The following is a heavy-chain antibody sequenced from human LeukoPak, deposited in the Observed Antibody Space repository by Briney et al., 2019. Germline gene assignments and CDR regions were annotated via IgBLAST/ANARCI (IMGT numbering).Heavy chain of an antibody. J-gene: IGHJ5*02. CDR1: GYTFTGYY. V-gene: IGHV1-2*02. D-gene: IGHD3-10*01. CDR3: ARDLAYGSGQNWFDP. CDR2: INPNSGGT. Sequence: ASVKVSCKASGYTFTGYYMHWVRQAPGQGLEWMGWINPNSGGTNYAQKFQGRVTMTRDTSISTAYMELSRQRSDDTAVYYCARDLAYGSGQNWFDPWGQGTLVTVSS.